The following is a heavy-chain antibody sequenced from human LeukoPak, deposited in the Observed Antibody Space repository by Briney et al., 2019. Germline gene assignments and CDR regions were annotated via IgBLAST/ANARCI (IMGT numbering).Heavy chain of an antibody. V-gene: IGHV3-30*02. CDR2: IRYDAITE. CDR1: GFTFSTYG. Sequence: GGSLRLSRSASGFTFSTYGMHWVRQAPGKGLEWLSFIRYDAITEYYADSVNGRFTIARDNSKNIFYLQMSSLRGDDTAVYYCAKDGNNYGSYFYYSHMDVWGKGTTVTVPS. CDR3: AKDGNNYGSYFYYSHMDV. J-gene: IGHJ6*04. D-gene: IGHD3-10*01.